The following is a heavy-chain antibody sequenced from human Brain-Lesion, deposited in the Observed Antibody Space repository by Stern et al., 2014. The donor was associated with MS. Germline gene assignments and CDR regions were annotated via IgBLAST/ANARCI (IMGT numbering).Heavy chain of an antibody. D-gene: IGHD6-19*01. CDR3: AKWPHHIAVAGTRYFQH. CDR2: IRGRRGPT. Sequence: EVQLVESGGGLVQPGGSLRLSCAASGFSFSTYAMSWVRHTPGKGLQWVSVIRGRRGPTYYAYSVKGRFTISRDNSKNTLYLQMDSLRADDTAVYYCAKWPHHIAVAGTRYFQHWGQGTLVTVSS. CDR1: GFSFSTYA. V-gene: IGHV3-23*04. J-gene: IGHJ1*01.